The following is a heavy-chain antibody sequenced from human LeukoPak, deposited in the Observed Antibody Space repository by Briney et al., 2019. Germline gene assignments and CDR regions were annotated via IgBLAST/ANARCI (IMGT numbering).Heavy chain of an antibody. CDR2: IYPRDGST. J-gene: IGHJ4*02. CDR3: ARDQEGFDY. Sequence: EASVIVSCTASGYTFTINYIHWVRQAPGQGLEWMGMIYPRDGSTSYAQKFQGRVTVTRDTSTSTVHMELSGLRSEDTAVYYCARDQEGFDYWGQGTLVTVSS. V-gene: IGHV1-46*01. CDR1: GYTFTINY.